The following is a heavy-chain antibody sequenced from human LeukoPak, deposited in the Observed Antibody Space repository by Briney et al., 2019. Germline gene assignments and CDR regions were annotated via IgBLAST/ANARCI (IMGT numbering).Heavy chain of an antibody. CDR2: IWYDGSNK. CDR3: ARTVTTVVFEAFDI. J-gene: IGHJ3*02. V-gene: IGHV3-33*01. D-gene: IGHD4-17*01. Sequence: GGSLRLSCAASGFTFTTYGMHWVRQAPGKGLEWVAVIWYDGSNKYYAGSVEGRFTISRDNSKNTLYLQKYRLRAEDTAVYYWARTVTTVVFEAFDIWGQGTMVTVSS. CDR1: GFTFTTYG.